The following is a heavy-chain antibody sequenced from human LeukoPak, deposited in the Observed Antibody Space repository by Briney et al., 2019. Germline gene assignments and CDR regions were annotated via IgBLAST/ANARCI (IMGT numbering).Heavy chain of an antibody. D-gene: IGHD2/OR15-2a*01. CDR3: AKDADFVKY. CDR1: GFTFSDDY. V-gene: IGHV3-11*04. Sequence: GGSLRLSCAASGFTFSDDYMSWIRQAPGKGLEWVSYISYTGNTIYYADSVKGRFTISRDNAKKSLFLQMDSLRAEDTALYFCAKDADFVKYWGQGTLVTVSS. J-gene: IGHJ4*02. CDR2: ISYTGNTI.